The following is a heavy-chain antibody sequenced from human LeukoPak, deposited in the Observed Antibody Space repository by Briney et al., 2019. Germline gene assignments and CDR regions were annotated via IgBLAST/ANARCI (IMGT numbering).Heavy chain of an antibody. CDR1: GGSISSGNYF. CDR3: ARDSYYDILTGYYPYYYYGMDV. CDR2: IYYSGSA. Sequence: SETLSLTYTVSGGSISSGNYFWTWIRQPPGKGLEWIGYIYYSGSAYYNPSLMGRVSISIDTSKNQFSLKVNSVTAADTAVYYCARDSYYDILTGYYPYYYYGMDVWGHGTTVTVSS. D-gene: IGHD3-9*01. V-gene: IGHV4-30-4*01. J-gene: IGHJ6*02.